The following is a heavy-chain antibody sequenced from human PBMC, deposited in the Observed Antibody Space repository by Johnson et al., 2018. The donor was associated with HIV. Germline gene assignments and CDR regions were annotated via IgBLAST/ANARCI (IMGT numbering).Heavy chain of an antibody. J-gene: IGHJ3*02. CDR3: ARDRRVCREGYGSGGSCYSVPLAFDI. CDR2: IYSGGGT. V-gene: IGHV3-66*01. D-gene: IGHD2-15*01. Sequence: VQLVESGGGLVQPGGSLRLSCAASGFTVSSNYMSWVRQAPGKGLEWVSVIYSGGGTYYADSVKGRFTISRDNSKNTLYLQMNSLRAEDTAVYYCARDRRVCREGYGSGGSCYSVPLAFDIWGQGTMVTVSS. CDR1: GFTVSSNY.